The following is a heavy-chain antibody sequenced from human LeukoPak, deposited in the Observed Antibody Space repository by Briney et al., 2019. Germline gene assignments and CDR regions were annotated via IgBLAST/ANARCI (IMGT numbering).Heavy chain of an antibody. V-gene: IGHV1-8*03. Sequence: ASVKVSCKASGYTFTSYDINWVRQATGQGLEWMGWMNPNSGNTGYAQKFQGRVTITRNTSISTAYMELSSLRSEDTAVYYCARGPRIVVVPAATTTRQAGYYFDYWGQGTLVTVSS. CDR2: MNPNSGNT. D-gene: IGHD2-2*01. J-gene: IGHJ4*02. CDR3: ARGPRIVVVPAATTTRQAGYYFDY. CDR1: GYTFTSYD.